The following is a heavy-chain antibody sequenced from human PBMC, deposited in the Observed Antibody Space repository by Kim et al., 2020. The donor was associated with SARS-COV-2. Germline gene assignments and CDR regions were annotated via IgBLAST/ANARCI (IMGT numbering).Heavy chain of an antibody. D-gene: IGHD6-19*01. V-gene: IGHV3-23*01. CDR2: ISESDGST. J-gene: IGHJ4*02. Sequence: GGSLRLSCAASGFAFSSYAMSWVRQAPGKGPEWVSSISESDGSTYYADSVKGRFTVARDNSTNTLYLQMDSLRADDTAVYYCAKSVRVDRGRVGSGWYSCFDSWGQGTLVSVSS. CDR1: GFAFSSYA. CDR3: AKSVRVDRGRVGSGWYSCFDS.